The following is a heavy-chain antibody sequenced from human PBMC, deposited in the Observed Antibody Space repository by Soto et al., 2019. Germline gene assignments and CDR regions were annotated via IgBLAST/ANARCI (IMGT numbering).Heavy chain of an antibody. J-gene: IGHJ5*02. Sequence: GGSLRLSCAASGFTFGSYAMSWVRQAPGKGLEWVSAISGNGGSTYYADSVKGRFTISRDNSKNTLYLQMNSLRAEDTAVYYRAKATRLQRAYNWFDPWGQGTLVTVSS. D-gene: IGHD2-15*01. CDR3: AKATRLQRAYNWFDP. V-gene: IGHV3-23*01. CDR1: GFTFGSYA. CDR2: ISGNGGST.